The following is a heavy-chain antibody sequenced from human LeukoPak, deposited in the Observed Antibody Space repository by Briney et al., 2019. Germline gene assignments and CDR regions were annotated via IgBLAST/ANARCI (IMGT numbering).Heavy chain of an antibody. CDR3: ATDVPAVTIFGY. D-gene: IGHD2-2*01. CDR1: GFTFSTYW. Sequence: GGSLRLSCAASGFTFSTYWMHWVRQAPGTGLVWISLINSDGSSTNYADSVKGRFTISRDNAKNTLYLQMNSLRAEDTAVYYCATDVPAVTIFGYWGQGTLVTVSS. V-gene: IGHV3-74*01. J-gene: IGHJ4*02. CDR2: INSDGSST.